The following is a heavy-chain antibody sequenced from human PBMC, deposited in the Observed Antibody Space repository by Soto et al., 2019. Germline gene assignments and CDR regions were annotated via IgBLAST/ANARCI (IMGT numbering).Heavy chain of an antibody. Sequence: ASVKVSCKASGYSFTDYHIHWVRQAPGQGLEWLGRINPKSGGTSTAQKFQGWVTMTRDRSISTVYMELTRLRSDDTAVYFCARGHSTDCSNGVCSFFYDHEMDVWGQGTTVTVSS. CDR3: ARGHSTDCSNGVCSFFYDHEMDV. D-gene: IGHD2-8*01. V-gene: IGHV1-2*04. J-gene: IGHJ6*02. CDR1: GYSFTDYH. CDR2: INPKSGGT.